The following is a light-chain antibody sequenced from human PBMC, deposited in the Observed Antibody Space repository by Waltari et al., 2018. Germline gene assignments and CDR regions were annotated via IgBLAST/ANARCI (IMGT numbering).Light chain of an antibody. CDR1: QDIHRY. Sequence: IQLTQTPSTLSASAGDRVTITCRASQDIHRYLAWYPHTSGKAPRVLIYLASTLEIGVPSSFSGSGAGTQFTLTIRNLQPEDFATYFCQQYHGDWTTFGQGTRLESK. V-gene: IGKV1-5*03. J-gene: IGKJ5*01. CDR2: LAS. CDR3: QQYHGDWTT.